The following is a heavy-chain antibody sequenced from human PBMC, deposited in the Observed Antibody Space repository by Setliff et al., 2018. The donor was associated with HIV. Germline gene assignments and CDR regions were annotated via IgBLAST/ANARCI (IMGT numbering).Heavy chain of an antibody. CDR3: ARLSYYNFWSGYWTDY. CDR2: IYYSGST. V-gene: IGHV4-39*01. CDR1: GGSIRATSYY. J-gene: IGHJ4*01. Sequence: PSETLSRTCTVSGGSIRATSYYWGWIRQPPGKGLEWIGSIYYSGSTKYNPSLKSRVTISLDMSKNQFSLKLNSVTAADTATYYCARLSYYNFWSGYWTDYWGHGTLVTVSS. D-gene: IGHD3-3*01.